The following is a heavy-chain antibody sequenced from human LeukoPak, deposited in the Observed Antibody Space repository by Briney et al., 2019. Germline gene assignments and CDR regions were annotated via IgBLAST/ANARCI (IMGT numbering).Heavy chain of an antibody. CDR3: ARVAYSSSSTDYYYYYMDV. J-gene: IGHJ6*03. CDR2: IIPIFGTA. D-gene: IGHD6-6*01. V-gene: IGHV1-69*06. CDR1: GGTFSSYA. Sequence: GASVKVSCKASGGTFSSYAISWVRQAPGQGLEWMGGIIPIFGTANYAQKFQGRVTITADKSTSTAYMELSSLRSEDTAVYYCARVAYSSSSTDYYYYYMDVWGKGTTATVSS.